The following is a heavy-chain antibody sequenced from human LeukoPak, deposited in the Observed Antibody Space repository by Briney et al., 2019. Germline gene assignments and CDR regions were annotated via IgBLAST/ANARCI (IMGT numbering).Heavy chain of an antibody. CDR1: GFTFSSYE. CDR3: TRDRTADY. D-gene: IGHD1-14*01. CDR2: ISSSGRTI. V-gene: IGHV3-48*03. Sequence: PGGSLRLSCAASGFTFSSYEMNWVRQAPGKGREWVSYISSSGRTIHYADSVKGRFTISRDNSKNSLSLQMNSLRAEDTAVYYCTRDRTADYWGQGTLVTVSS. J-gene: IGHJ4*02.